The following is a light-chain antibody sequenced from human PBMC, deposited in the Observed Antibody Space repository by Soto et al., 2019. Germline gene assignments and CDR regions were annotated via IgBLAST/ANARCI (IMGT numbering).Light chain of an antibody. CDR1: QSLTYTSGYNY. CDR3: MQPLETFIT. CDR2: LGS. Sequence: IVLTQSRLSLSVSCGEPSSISCRSSQSLTYTSGYNYLDWYLMKPGQPPQLMIYLGSNRGSGVPERFSGIVSGTDFKLTLRRVETEEAGIYVGMQPLETFITVGQGTRREIK. J-gene: IGKJ5*01. V-gene: IGKV2-28*01.